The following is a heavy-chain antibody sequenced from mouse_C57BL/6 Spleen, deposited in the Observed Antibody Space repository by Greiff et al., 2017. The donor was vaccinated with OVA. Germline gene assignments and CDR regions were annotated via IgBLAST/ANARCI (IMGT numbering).Heavy chain of an antibody. V-gene: IGHV1-61*01. J-gene: IGHJ4*01. CDR1: GYTFTSYW. D-gene: IGHD3-2*02. CDR2: IYPSDSET. CDR3: ARPGGSSGYYAMCD. Sequence: QVQLQQPGAELVRPGSSVKLSCKASGYTFTSYWMDWVKQRPGQGLEWIGNIYPSDSETHYNQKFKDKATLTVDKSSSTAYMQLSSLTSEDSAVYYCARPGGSSGYYAMCDWGPGTSVTVSS.